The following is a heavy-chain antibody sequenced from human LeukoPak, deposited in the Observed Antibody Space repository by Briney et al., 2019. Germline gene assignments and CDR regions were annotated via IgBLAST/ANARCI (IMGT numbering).Heavy chain of an antibody. CDR2: IYYSGST. CDR1: GGSISSYY. D-gene: IGHD2-8*01. Sequence: SETLSLTCTVSGGSISSYYWSWIRQPPGKGLEWIGYIYYSGSTNYNPSLKSRVTISVDTSKNQFSLKLSSVTAADTAVYYCARHVAYHGVIDAFDIWGQGTMVTVSS. J-gene: IGHJ3*02. V-gene: IGHV4-59*08. CDR3: ARHVAYHGVIDAFDI.